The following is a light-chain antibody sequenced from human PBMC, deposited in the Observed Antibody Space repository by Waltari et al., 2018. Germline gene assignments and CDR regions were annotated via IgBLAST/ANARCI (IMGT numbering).Light chain of an antibody. J-gene: IGKJ1*01. CDR1: QSIGSS. V-gene: IGKV3-15*01. Sequence: ETVVTHSPATLSMSPGERATLSCRTSQSIGSSLAWYQQRPGKAPRLLIYRESTRATGIPDRFSGSGSETEFTLTISSLQSEDIAVYYCQQYNNWPPGTFGQGTKVEI. CDR2: RES. CDR3: QQYNNWPPGT.